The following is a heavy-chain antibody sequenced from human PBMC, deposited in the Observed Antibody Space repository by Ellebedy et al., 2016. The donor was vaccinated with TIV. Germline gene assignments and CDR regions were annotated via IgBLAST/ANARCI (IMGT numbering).Heavy chain of an antibody. CDR3: AREKSLGDTAMALDY. CDR2: IWYDGSNK. J-gene: IGHJ4*02. CDR1: GFTFSSYG. V-gene: IGHV3-33*08. Sequence: PGGSLRLSCAASGFTFSSYGMHWVRQATGKGLEWVAVIWYDGSNKYYADSVKGRFPISRDNSKNTLYLQMNSLSAEDKAVYYCAREKSLGDTAMALDYWGQGTLVTVSS. D-gene: IGHD5-18*01.